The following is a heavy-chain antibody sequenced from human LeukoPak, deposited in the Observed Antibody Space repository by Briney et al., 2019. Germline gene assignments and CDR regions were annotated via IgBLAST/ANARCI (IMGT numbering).Heavy chain of an antibody. D-gene: IGHD1-26*01. CDR2: IYDSGST. CDR3: ARGKSRGSHIDY. V-gene: IGHV4-59*08. CDR1: GGSISSYN. Sequence: SETLSLTCTVSGGSISSYNWSWLRQPPGKGLEWIGYIYDSGSTNYNPSLKSRVTISVDTSKNQFSLKLRSVTAADTAVYYCARGKSRGSHIDYWGQGTPVTVSS. J-gene: IGHJ4*02.